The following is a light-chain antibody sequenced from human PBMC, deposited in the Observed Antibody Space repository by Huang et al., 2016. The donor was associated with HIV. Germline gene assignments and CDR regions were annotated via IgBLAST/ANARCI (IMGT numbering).Light chain of an antibody. V-gene: IGKV3-20*01. CDR2: CAS. Sequence: EIVLTQSPDTLSLSPGERATVSCRASQSVTRNYLAWYQQRPGQAPKLLIYCASTMATGIPDRFSGSGSGTDFTLTISRLAPEDFAVYYCQQFGSSPPYSFGQGTKLEIK. CDR1: QSVTRNY. J-gene: IGKJ2*03. CDR3: QQFGSSPPYS.